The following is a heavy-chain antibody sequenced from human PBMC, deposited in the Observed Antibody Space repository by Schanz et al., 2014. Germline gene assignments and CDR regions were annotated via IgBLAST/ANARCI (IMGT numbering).Heavy chain of an antibody. CDR3: ARLMVPGWFDP. CDR1: GGSISSSTYY. J-gene: IGHJ5*02. CDR2: IDDTGST. Sequence: QLQLQESGPGLVIPSETLSLTCTVSGGSISSSTYYWGWIRQPPGKGPEWIGTIDDTGSTYYTPSLRGRLTMSEDAPKSQLSVRRTSVTAADTAVYYCARLMVPGWFDPWGQGQLVTVSS. V-gene: IGHV4-39*01. D-gene: IGHD3-10*01.